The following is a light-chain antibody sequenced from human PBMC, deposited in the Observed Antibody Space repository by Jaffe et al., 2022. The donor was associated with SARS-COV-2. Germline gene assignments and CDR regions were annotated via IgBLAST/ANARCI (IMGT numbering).Light chain of an antibody. Sequence: QSVLTQPPSVSGTPGQRVSISCSGSNSNIGRNVVNWYQQFPGTAPKLLIYNNNQRPSWVPDRFSGSKSGTSASLAISGLQSEDEADYFCAAWDDGLNGLFGGGTKLTVL. CDR2: NNN. V-gene: IGLV1-44*01. CDR1: NSNIGRNV. J-gene: IGLJ2*01. CDR3: AAWDDGLNGL.